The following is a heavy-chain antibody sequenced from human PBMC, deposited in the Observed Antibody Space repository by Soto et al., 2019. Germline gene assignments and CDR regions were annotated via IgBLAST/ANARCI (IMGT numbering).Heavy chain of an antibody. D-gene: IGHD3-3*01. Sequence: GGSLRLSCAASGFTFDDYAMHWVRQAPGKGLEWVSGISWNSGSIGYADSVKGRFTISRDNAKNSLYLQMNSLRAEDTAVYYCARVIRVLARSSYGMDVWGQGTTVTVSS. CDR2: ISWNSGSI. J-gene: IGHJ6*02. CDR1: GFTFDDYA. CDR3: ARVIRVLARSSYGMDV. V-gene: IGHV3-9*01.